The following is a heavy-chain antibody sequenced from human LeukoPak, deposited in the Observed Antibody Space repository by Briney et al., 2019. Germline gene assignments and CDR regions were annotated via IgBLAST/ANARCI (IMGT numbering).Heavy chain of an antibody. Sequence: SVKVSCKASGGTFSSYAISWVRQAPGQGLEWMGRIIPILGIANYAQRFQGRVTITADKSTSTAYMELSSLRSEDTAVYYCARVRAQHGGLLGYYGMDVWGQGTTVTVSS. J-gene: IGHJ6*02. CDR2: IIPILGIA. CDR1: GGTFSSYA. CDR3: ARVRAQHGGLLGYYGMDV. V-gene: IGHV1-69*04. D-gene: IGHD4-23*01.